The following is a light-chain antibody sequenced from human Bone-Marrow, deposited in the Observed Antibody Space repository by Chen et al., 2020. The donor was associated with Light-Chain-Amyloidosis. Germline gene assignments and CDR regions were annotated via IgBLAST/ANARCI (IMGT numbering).Light chain of an antibody. V-gene: IGLV6-57*01. CDR3: QSYQGSSQGV. Sequence: NFMLTQPPWVPESPGKTAIISCTRSSGSIATNYVQWYQQRPGSSPTTVIYEDDQRPSGVPDRFSGSIDRSSNSASLTISGLKAEDEADYYCQSYQGSSQGVFGGGTKLTVL. CDR2: EDD. J-gene: IGLJ3*02. CDR1: SGSIATNY.